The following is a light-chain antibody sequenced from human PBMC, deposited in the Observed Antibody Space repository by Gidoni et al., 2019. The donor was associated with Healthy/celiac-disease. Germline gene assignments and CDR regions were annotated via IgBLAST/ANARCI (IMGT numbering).Light chain of an antibody. Sequence: EIVLTQSPGTLSLSPGERATLSCRARQRVSSSYLAWYQQKPGQAPRLLIYGASSRATGIPARFSGSGSGTDFTLTISRLEPEDFAVYYCQQYGSSPITFGQGTRLEIK. J-gene: IGKJ5*01. CDR2: GAS. CDR3: QQYGSSPIT. CDR1: QRVSSSY. V-gene: IGKV3-20*01.